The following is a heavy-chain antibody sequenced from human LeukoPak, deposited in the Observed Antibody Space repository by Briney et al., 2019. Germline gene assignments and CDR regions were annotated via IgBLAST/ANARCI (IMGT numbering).Heavy chain of an antibody. CDR2: ISSDASSK. CDR3: ARDPYGAYYFDY. CDR1: GFNFSSYS. J-gene: IGHJ4*02. V-gene: IGHV3-30*04. D-gene: IGHD4-17*01. Sequence: GGSLRLSCAASGFNFSSYSVHWVRQAPGKGLEWVAVISSDASSKYYSDSVKGRFTISRDNSKKTMFLEMTSLRSEDTAVYYCARDPYGAYYFDYWGQGTLVTVSS.